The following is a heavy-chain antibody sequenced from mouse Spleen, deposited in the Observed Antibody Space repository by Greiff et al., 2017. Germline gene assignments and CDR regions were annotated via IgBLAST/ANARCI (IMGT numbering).Heavy chain of an antibody. D-gene: IGHD3-1*01. CDR1: GFSLTSYD. CDR3: ARNSGRSYAMDY. J-gene: IGHJ4*01. Sequence: QVQLKQSGPGLVAPSQSLSITCTVSGFSLTSYDVHWVRQPPGKGLEWLVVIWSDGSTTYNSALKSRLSISKDNSKSQVFLKMNSLQTDDTAMYYCARNSGRSYAMDYWGQGTSVTVSS. CDR2: IWSDGST. V-gene: IGHV2-6*02.